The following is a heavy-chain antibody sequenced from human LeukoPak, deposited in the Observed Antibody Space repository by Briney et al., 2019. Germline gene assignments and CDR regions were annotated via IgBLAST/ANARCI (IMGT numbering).Heavy chain of an antibody. J-gene: IGHJ4*02. V-gene: IGHV3-30*04. CDR1: GFTFSSYA. CDR3: ARDSSGWYLGVGFDY. D-gene: IGHD6-19*01. Sequence: GGSLRLSCAASGFTFSSYAMHWVRQAPGKGLEWVAVISYDGSNKYYADSVKGRFTISRDNSKNTLYLQMNSLRAEDTAVYYCARDSSGWYLGVGFDYWGQGTLVTVSS. CDR2: ISYDGSNK.